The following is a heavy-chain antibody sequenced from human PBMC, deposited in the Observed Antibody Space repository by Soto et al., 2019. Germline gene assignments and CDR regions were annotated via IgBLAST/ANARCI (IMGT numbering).Heavy chain of an antibody. V-gene: IGHV1-69*17. J-gene: IGHJ4*02. CDR2: IIPIIGVT. Sequence: QVQLVQSGAEVKKPGSSVKVSCESSGATFNSYVISWVRQAPGQGLEWMGGIIPIIGVTHYAQKFQGRVTISALSSMGTAYMEFTNLGFEHTALYYCARESLGAKGADHWGQGTLVTVSS. D-gene: IGHD3-16*01. CDR3: ARESLGAKGADH. CDR1: GATFNSYV.